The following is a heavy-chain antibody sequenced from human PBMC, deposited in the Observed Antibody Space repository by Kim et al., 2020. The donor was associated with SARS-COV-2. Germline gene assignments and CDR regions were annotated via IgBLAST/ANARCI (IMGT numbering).Heavy chain of an antibody. D-gene: IGHD1-1*01. CDR3: ARDPPATGTSP. J-gene: IGHJ5*02. CDR2: IYSGGST. V-gene: IGHV3-53*01. CDR1: GFTVNSNY. Sequence: GGSLRLSCAASGFTVNSNYINWVRQAPGKGLEWVSVIYSGGSTYYADSVKGRFTISRDNSKNTLYLQMNSLRAEDTAVYYCARDPPATGTSPWGQGTLVTGSS.